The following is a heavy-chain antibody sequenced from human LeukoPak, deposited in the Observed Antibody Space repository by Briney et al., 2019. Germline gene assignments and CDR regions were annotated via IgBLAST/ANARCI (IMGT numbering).Heavy chain of an antibody. J-gene: IGHJ4*02. Sequence: GGSLRLSCAASGFNFSSYAMSWVRQAPGKGLEWVSGISASGGVTYSAESVRGRFTISRDNSKNTLYLQMNSLRVDDTAAYYCATISGSFEYLDYWGQGTLVTVSS. V-gene: IGHV3-23*01. CDR3: ATISGSFEYLDY. CDR2: ISASGGVT. D-gene: IGHD1-26*01. CDR1: GFNFSSYA.